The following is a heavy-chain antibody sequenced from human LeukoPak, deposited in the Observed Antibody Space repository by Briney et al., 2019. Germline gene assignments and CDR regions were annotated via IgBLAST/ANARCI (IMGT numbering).Heavy chain of an antibody. CDR1: GFTFDDYA. D-gene: IGHD6-13*01. CDR2: ISWNSGSI. CDR3: AKDNFRIAAAAASHFDY. V-gene: IGHV3-9*01. J-gene: IGHJ4*02. Sequence: PGGSLRLSCAASGFTFDDYAMHWVRQAPGKGLEWVSGISWNSGSIGYADSVKGRFTISRDNAKNSLYLQMNSLRAEDTALYYCAKDNFRIAAAAASHFDYWGQGTLVTVSS.